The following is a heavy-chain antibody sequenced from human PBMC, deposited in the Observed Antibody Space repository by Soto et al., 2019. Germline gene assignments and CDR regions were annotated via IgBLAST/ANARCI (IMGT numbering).Heavy chain of an antibody. V-gene: IGHV3-23*01. D-gene: IGHD3-22*01. Sequence: LRLSCAASGFTFSSYAMSWVRQAPGKGLEWVSAISGSGGSTYYADSVRGRFTISRDNSKNTLYLQMNSLRAEDTAVYYCAKSAPKRHYYDSSGYYFFYWGQGTLVTVSS. CDR3: AKSAPKRHYYDSSGYYFFY. J-gene: IGHJ4*02. CDR1: GFTFSSYA. CDR2: ISGSGGST.